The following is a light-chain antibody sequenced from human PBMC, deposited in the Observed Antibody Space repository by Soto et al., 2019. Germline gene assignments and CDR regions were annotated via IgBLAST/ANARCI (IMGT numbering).Light chain of an antibody. Sequence: QSALTQPASVSGSPGQSITISCTGTRSDVGGYKYVSWYQQHPGKAPKLMIYDVSYRPSGIPYRFSGSKSGNTASLTTSGLQAEDEADYYCTSYTSSSIYVFGTATKLTVL. J-gene: IGLJ1*01. CDR2: DVS. CDR3: TSYTSSSIYV. CDR1: RSDVGGYKY. V-gene: IGLV2-14*03.